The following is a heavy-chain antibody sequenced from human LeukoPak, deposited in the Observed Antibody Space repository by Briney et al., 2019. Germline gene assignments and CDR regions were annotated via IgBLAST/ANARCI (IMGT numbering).Heavy chain of an antibody. CDR3: ARVRYNSGYIFDY. V-gene: IGHV3-48*03. CDR2: IGSGGSPI. D-gene: IGHD5-18*01. J-gene: IGHJ4*02. Sequence: QPGGSLRLSCAASGFTFSNYPMNWVRQAPGKGLERVSYIGSGGSPIYYADSVRGRFSISRDNAKNSLYLQMSSLRAEDTAVYYCARVRYNSGYIFDYWGQGALVTVSS. CDR1: GFTFSNYP.